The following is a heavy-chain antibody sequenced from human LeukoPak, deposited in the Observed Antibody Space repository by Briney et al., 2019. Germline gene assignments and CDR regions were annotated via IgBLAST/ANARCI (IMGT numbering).Heavy chain of an antibody. CDR2: IRYDGSNK. CDR1: GFTFSSYG. V-gene: IGHV3-30*02. J-gene: IGHJ4*02. CDR3: AKDRRPHLPCYYFDY. D-gene: IGHD2-15*01. Sequence: GGSLRLSCAASGFTFSSYGMHWVRQAPGKGLEWVAFIRYDGSNKYYADSVKGRFTISRDNSKNTLYLQMNSLRAEDTAVYYCAKDRRPHLPCYYFDYWGQGTLVTVSS.